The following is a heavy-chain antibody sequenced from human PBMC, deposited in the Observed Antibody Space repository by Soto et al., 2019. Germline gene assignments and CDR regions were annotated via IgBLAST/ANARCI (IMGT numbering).Heavy chain of an antibody. V-gene: IGHV1-69*02. CDR1: GGTFRNYP. J-gene: IGHJ4*02. CDR3: ARGPLVVLNYCES. Sequence: QVQLVQSGTEVKKPGSSVKVSCKASGGTFRNYPINWVRQAPGHGLEWMGSIFPLTDIPDYAQNFQARLTISADKSTSTAYMELSSLTSDDTAMYFCARGPLVVLNYCESWGQGTLVTVSS. CDR2: IFPLTDIP.